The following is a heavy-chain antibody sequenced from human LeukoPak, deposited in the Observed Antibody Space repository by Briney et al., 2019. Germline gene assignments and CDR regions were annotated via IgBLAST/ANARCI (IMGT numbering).Heavy chain of an antibody. V-gene: IGHV3-30*02. CDR3: ATSTLILRLIFDY. D-gene: IGHD4-17*01. CDR2: IRSDGSNK. Sequence: QSGGSLRLSCAASGFTFGSYGMHWVRQAPGKGLEWVTFIRSDGSNKYYADSVRGRFTISRDNSKNTLYLQMNSLRAEDTAVYYCATSTLILRLIFDYWGQGTLVTVSS. CDR1: GFTFGSYG. J-gene: IGHJ4*02.